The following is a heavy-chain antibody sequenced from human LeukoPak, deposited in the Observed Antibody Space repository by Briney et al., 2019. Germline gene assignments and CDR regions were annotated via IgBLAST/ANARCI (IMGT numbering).Heavy chain of an antibody. V-gene: IGHV4-39*01. CDR1: GGSISSSSYY. D-gene: IGHD4-17*01. Sequence: SETLSLTCTVSGGSISSSSYYWVWIRQPPGKGLEWIGSIYYSGSTYYNPSLKSRVTISVDTSKNQFSLKLSSVTAADTAVYYCARIYGDYVYYYYMDVWGKGTTVTVSS. J-gene: IGHJ6*03. CDR2: IYYSGST. CDR3: ARIYGDYVYYYYMDV.